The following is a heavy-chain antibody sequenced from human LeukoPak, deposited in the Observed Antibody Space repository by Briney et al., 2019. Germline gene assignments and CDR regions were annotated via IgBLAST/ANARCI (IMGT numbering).Heavy chain of an antibody. D-gene: IGHD3-22*01. Sequence: MPSETLSLTCTVSGGSISSSSYYWGWIRQPPGKGLEWIGSIYYSGSTYYNPSLKSRVTISVDTSKNQFSLKLSSVTAADTAVYYCARDRVDSSGYYYYYGMDVWGQGTTVTVSS. V-gene: IGHV4-39*02. CDR2: IYYSGST. CDR1: GGSISSSSYY. J-gene: IGHJ6*02. CDR3: ARDRVDSSGYYYYYGMDV.